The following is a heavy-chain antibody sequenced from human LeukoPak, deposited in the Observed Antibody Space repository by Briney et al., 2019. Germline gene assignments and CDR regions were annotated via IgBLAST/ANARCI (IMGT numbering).Heavy chain of an antibody. Sequence: GGSLRLSCAASGFTFSSYGMHWVRQAPGKGLEWVAFIRYDGSNKYYADSVKGRFTISRDNSKNTLYLQMNSLSAEDTAVYYCAKGALRFLEWSPPPNWFDPWGQGTLVTVSS. CDR2: IRYDGSNK. CDR3: AKGALRFLEWSPPPNWFDP. V-gene: IGHV3-30*02. J-gene: IGHJ5*02. D-gene: IGHD3-3*01. CDR1: GFTFSSYG.